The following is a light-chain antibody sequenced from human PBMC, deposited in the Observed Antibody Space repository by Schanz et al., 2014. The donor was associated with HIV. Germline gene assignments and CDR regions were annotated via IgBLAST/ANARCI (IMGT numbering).Light chain of an antibody. CDR3: ATWHSSLREVV. CDR2: ADY. V-gene: IGLV1-51*01. Sequence: QSALTQPPSVSAAPGQRVTISCSGGALNLGHNFVSWYQQFPGTAPKLLIFADYQRPSEIPDRISGSKTGTSATLAINGLQTGDEADYYCATWHSSLREVVFGGGTKVTVL. J-gene: IGLJ2*01. CDR1: ALNLGHNF.